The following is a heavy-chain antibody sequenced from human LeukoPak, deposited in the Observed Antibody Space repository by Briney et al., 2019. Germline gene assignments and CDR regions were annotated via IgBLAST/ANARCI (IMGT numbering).Heavy chain of an antibody. J-gene: IGHJ4*02. CDR3: ARVIPKSYSSGWSHVDY. CDR2: ISAYNGNT. V-gene: IGHV1-18*01. CDR1: GYTFTTYG. Sequence: EASVKVFCKASGYTFTTYGIHWVRQAPGQGLEWMGWISAYNGNTNFAQKLQGRVTMTTDTSTSTAYMELRSLRSDDTVMYYCARVIPKSYSSGWSHVDYWGQETPVTVSS. D-gene: IGHD6-19*01.